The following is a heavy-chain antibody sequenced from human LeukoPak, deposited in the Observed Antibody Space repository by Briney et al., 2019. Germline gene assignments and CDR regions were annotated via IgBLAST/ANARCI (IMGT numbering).Heavy chain of an antibody. CDR2: ISGSGTI. CDR3: ARDSGTTGEVKFDP. Sequence: SETLSLTCTVSGGSIHSYWSWIRQPAGTGLERIGRISGSGTITYNPALQSRLTISIDTSKNQFSLKLMSVTAADTAVYYCARDSGTTGEVKFDPWGQGTLVTVSS. J-gene: IGHJ5*02. CDR1: GGSIHSY. V-gene: IGHV4-4*07. D-gene: IGHD3-10*01.